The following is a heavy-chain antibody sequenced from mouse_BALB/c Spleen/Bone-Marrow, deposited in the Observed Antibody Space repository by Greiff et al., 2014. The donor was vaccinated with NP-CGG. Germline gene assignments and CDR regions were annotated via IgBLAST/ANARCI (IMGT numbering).Heavy chain of an antibody. CDR2: IYPYSGGT. Sequence: EVQLQQSGPERVKPGASVEISCKASGYTFTDYNMHWVKQSHGKSLEWIGYIYPYSGGTGYNQKFKSKATLTVDNSSSTAYMELRSLTSEDSAVYYCARSKGGNYYAMDYWGQGTSVTVSS. CDR1: GYTFTDYN. D-gene: IGHD1-1*02. CDR3: ARSKGGNYYAMDY. V-gene: IGHV1S29*02. J-gene: IGHJ4*01.